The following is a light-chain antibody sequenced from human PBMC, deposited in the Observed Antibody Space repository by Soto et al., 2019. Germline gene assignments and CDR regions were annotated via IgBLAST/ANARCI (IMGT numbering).Light chain of an antibody. CDR1: SSDIGGYDY. Sequence: QSALTQTPSTSGSPGQSVTISCTGTSSDIGGYDYVSWYQQHPGKAPKVMIYDVNKRPSGVPDRFSGSKSGNTASLTVSGLQAEDEADYYCSSHAASNNAFVFGTGTKVTVL. CDR3: SSHAASNNAFV. V-gene: IGLV2-8*01. CDR2: DVN. J-gene: IGLJ1*01.